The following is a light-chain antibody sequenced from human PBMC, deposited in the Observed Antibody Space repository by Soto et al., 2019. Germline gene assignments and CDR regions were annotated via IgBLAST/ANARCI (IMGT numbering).Light chain of an antibody. CDR1: SSNIGTNY. Sequence: QPVLTQPPSASGTPGQRVTISCSGSSSNIGTNYVYWYQQLPGTAPKLLIYRNNQRPLGVPDRISGSKSGTSASLAISGLRSEDEAEYYCAAWDDSLNVVFGGGTKLTVL. CDR2: RNN. CDR3: AAWDDSLNVV. J-gene: IGLJ2*01. V-gene: IGLV1-47*01.